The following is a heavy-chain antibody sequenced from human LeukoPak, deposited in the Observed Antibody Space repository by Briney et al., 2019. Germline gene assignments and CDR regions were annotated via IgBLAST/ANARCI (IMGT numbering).Heavy chain of an antibody. V-gene: IGHV3-30-3*01. CDR1: GFTFSSYA. J-gene: IGHJ4*02. D-gene: IGHD2-21*02. Sequence: GRSLRLSCAASGFTFSSYAMHWVRQAPGKGLEWVAVISYDGSKKYYADSVKGRFTISRDNSKNTLYLQMNSLRAEDTAVYYCARDLSSVLAYCGGDCYDSFDHWGQGTLVTVSS. CDR3: ARDLSSVLAYCGGDCYDSFDH. CDR2: ISYDGSKK.